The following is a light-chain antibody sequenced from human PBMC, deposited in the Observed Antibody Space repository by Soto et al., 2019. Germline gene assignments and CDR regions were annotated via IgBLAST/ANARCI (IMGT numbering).Light chain of an antibody. J-gene: IGKJ3*01. CDR1: QSVLHSSNNKNY. Sequence: DIAMTQSPDSLAVSLGERATINCKSSQSVLHSSNNKNYLTWYQQKPGQPPKLLIYWASTRESGVPDRVTGSGSGTDFTLPISSLQAEDVAVYYCQQYYSSPFTFGPGTKVDIK. CDR3: QQYYSSPFT. V-gene: IGKV4-1*01. CDR2: WAS.